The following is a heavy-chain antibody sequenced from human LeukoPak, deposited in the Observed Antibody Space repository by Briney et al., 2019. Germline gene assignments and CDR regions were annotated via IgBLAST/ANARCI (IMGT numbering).Heavy chain of an antibody. CDR2: ISSSSSYI. D-gene: IGHD2-15*01. CDR3: ARDQAASRFPFDY. Sequence: GGSLRLSCAASGFTFSSYSMNWVRQAPGKGLEWVSSISSSSSYIYYADSVKGRFTISRDNAKNSLYLQMNSLRAEDTAVYYCARDQAASRFPFDYWGQGTLVTVSS. V-gene: IGHV3-21*01. CDR1: GFTFSSYS. J-gene: IGHJ4*02.